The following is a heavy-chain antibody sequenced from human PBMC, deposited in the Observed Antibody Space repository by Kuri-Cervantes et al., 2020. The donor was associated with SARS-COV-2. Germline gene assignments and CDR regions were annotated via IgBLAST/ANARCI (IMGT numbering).Heavy chain of an antibody. CDR2: IIPIFGTA. Sequence: SVKVSCKASGGTFSSYAISWVRQAPGQGLEWMGGIIPIFGTANYAQKFQGRVTITADESTSTAYMELSSLRSEDTAVYYCARVPVSSGWYGRVTPYFDYWGQGTLVTVSS. V-gene: IGHV1-69*13. J-gene: IGHJ4*02. CDR3: ARVPVSSGWYGRVTPYFDY. D-gene: IGHD6-19*01. CDR1: GGTFSSYA.